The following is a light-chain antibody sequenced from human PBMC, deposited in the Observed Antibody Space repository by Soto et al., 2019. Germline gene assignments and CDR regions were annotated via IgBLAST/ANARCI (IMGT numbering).Light chain of an antibody. J-gene: IGLJ2*01. Sequence: QSVLTQPPSASGTPGQRVTISCSGSSSNIGSNTVNWYQQLPGTAPKLLIYSNNQRPSGVPVRFSGSKSGTSASLAISGLQSEDEADYYCAAWDDSLNGPVFGGGTKPTVL. CDR1: SSNIGSNT. V-gene: IGLV1-44*01. CDR2: SNN. CDR3: AAWDDSLNGPV.